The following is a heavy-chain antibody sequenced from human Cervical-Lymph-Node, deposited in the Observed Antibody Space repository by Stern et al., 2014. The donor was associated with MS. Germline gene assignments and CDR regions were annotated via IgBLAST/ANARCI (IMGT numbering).Heavy chain of an antibody. D-gene: IGHD2-8*01. CDR3: ARANYHYYGMDV. V-gene: IGHV1-8*01. CDR2: MNPNSDNT. Sequence: VQLVESGAEVKKPGASVKVSCKASGYTFTNSDINWVRQATGQGLEWMGWMNPNSDNTYYSQKFQGRVTMTRNTSISTAYMELSSLRSEDTAVYYCARANYHYYGMDVWGQGTTVTVSS. J-gene: IGHJ6*02. CDR1: GYTFTNSD.